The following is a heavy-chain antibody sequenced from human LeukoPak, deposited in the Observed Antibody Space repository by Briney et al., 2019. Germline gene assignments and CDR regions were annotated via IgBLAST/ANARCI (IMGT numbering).Heavy chain of an antibody. V-gene: IGHV4-59*11. D-gene: IGHD5-12*01. Sequence: PGGSLRLSCAASGFTFSDHYIDWVRQAPGKGLEWIGYIYYTGSTNHNPSLKSRVTISVDTSKNQFSLKLSSVTAADTAVYYCARVVYSGYDFRGAMDVWGKGTTVTVSS. CDR1: GFTFSDHY. J-gene: IGHJ6*03. CDR2: IYYTGST. CDR3: ARVVYSGYDFRGAMDV.